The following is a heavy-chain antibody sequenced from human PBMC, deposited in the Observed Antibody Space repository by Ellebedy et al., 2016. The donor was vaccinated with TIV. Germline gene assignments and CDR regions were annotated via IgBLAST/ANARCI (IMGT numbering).Heavy chain of an antibody. D-gene: IGHD6-19*01. CDR1: GGSISSSSYY. CDR3: ARHSPEWLPLMDV. CDR2: IYYSGST. V-gene: IGHV4-39*01. Sequence: MPSETLSLTCTVSGGSISSSSYYWGWIRQPPGKGLEWIGSIYYSGSTYYNPSLKSRVTISVDTSKNQFSLKLSSVTAADTAVYYCARHSPEWLPLMDVWGQGTTVTVSS. J-gene: IGHJ6*02.